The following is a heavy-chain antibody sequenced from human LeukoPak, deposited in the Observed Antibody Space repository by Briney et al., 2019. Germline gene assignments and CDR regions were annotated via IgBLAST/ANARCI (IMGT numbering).Heavy chain of an antibody. CDR2: LSYDESGQ. J-gene: IGHJ4*02. CDR3: ARVDAALDY. V-gene: IGHV3-30*04. CDR1: GFRFGNYA. Sequence: GESLRLSCAASGFRFGNYAMHWVRQAPGKGLEWLAVLSYDESGQKDADSVKGRFTISRDNARNSLYLQMNSLRAEDTAIYYCARVDAALDYWGQGTLVTVSS. D-gene: IGHD6-6*01.